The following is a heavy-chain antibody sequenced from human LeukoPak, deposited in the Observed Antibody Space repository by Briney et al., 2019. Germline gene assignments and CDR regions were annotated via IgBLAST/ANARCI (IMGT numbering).Heavy chain of an antibody. CDR1: GVSISSSNSY. J-gene: IGHJ4*02. V-gene: IGHV4-39*01. CDR3: ASGGESGRGPDRIDY. CDR2: IYYSGST. D-gene: IGHD3-10*01. Sequence: SETLSLTCTVSGVSISSSNSYWGWIRQPPGKGLEWIGSIYYSGSTYYNPSLKSRVTISVDTSKNQSSLKLSSVTAADTAVYYCASGGESGRGPDRIDYWGQGTLVTVSS.